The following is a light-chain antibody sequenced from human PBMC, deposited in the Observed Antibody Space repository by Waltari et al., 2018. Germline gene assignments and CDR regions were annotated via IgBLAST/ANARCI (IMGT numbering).Light chain of an antibody. CDR1: SSDVGGYNY. Sequence: QSALTQPPSASGSPGQSVTISCTGTSSDVGGYNYVSWYQQRPGKAPNLMIYEVSKRPPGVPDRCASSKAGNTAPLTFSGRQAEDEADYYCSSYAGSNNLVFGGGTKLTVL. CDR3: SSYAGSNNLV. CDR2: EVS. V-gene: IGLV2-8*01. J-gene: IGLJ3*02.